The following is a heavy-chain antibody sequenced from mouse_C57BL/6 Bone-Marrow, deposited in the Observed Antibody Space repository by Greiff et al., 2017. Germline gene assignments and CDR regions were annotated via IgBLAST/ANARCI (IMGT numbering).Heavy chain of an antibody. D-gene: IGHD2-5*01. Sequence: VMLVESGAELVKPGASVKMSCKASGYTFTTYPIEWMQQNHGKSLEGIGNFHPYNDDTKYNEKFKGKATLTVEKSSSTVYLELSRLKSDDSAVYYCARRSPSNYGNAMDYWGQGTSVTVSS. CDR3: ARRSPSNYGNAMDY. J-gene: IGHJ4*01. CDR2: FHPYNDDT. CDR1: GYTFTTYP. V-gene: IGHV1-47*01.